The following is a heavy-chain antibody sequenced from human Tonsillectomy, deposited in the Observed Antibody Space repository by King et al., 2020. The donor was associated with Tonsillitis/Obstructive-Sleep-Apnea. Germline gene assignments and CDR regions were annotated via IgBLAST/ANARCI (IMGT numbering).Heavy chain of an antibody. CDR1: GFTFDNYA. V-gene: IGHV3-9*01. CDR3: ARGGGRGVVVPNWFDP. Sequence: VQLVESGGGLVQPGRSLRLSCAASGFTFDNYAMHWVRHAPGKGLEWVSGISWNSGSIVYADSVKGRFTISRDNAKNSLYLQMNSLSAMDTALYYCARGGGRGVVVPNWFDPWGQGTLVTVSS. J-gene: IGHJ5*02. D-gene: IGHD2-15*01. CDR2: ISWNSGSI.